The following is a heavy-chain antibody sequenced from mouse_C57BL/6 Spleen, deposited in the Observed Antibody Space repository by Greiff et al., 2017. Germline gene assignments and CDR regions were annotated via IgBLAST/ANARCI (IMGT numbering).Heavy chain of an antibody. CDR1: GFTFSDYG. D-gene: IGHD1-1*01. J-gene: IGHJ1*03. CDR2: ISSGSSTI. V-gene: IGHV5-17*01. Sequence: EVMLVESGGGLVKPGGSLKLSCAASGFTFSDYGMHWVRQAPEKGLEWVAYISSGSSTIYYADTVKGRFTISRDNAKNTLFLQMTRLRSEDTAMYYCANTVVPDWYFDVWGTGTTVTVSS. CDR3: ANTVVPDWYFDV.